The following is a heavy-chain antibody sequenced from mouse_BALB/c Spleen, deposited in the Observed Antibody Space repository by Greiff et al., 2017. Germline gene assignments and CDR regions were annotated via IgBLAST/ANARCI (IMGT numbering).Heavy chain of an antibody. V-gene: IGHV2-9*02. CDR1: GFSSTSYG. CDR2: IWAGGST. CDR3: ARAGSRPFDY. Sequence: QVQLKESGPGLVAPSQSLSITCTVSGFSSTSYGVNWVRQPPGKGLEWLGVIWAGGSTNYNSALMSRLGISKDNSKSQVFLKMNSMQTDDTAMYYCARAGSRPFDYWGQGTTLTVSS. D-gene: IGHD1-1*01. J-gene: IGHJ2*01.